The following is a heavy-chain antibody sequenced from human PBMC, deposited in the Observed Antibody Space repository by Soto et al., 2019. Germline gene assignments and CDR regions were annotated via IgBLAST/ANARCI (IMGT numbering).Heavy chain of an antibody. J-gene: IGHJ4*02. Sequence: SETLSLTCTVSGGSISSYYWSWIRQPPGKGLEWIGYIYYSGSTNYNPSLKSRVTISVDTSKNQFSLKLSSVTAADTAVYYCARGVRDYDILTGYYHPGIGFDYWGQGTLVTVSS. D-gene: IGHD3-9*01. CDR1: GGSISSYY. CDR2: IYYSGST. V-gene: IGHV4-59*01. CDR3: ARGVRDYDILTGYYHPGIGFDY.